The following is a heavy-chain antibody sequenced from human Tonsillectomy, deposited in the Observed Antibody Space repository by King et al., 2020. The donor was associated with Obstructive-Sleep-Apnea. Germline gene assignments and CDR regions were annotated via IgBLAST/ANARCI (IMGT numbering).Heavy chain of an antibody. CDR3: ASSRLVSAARARLVDYYGLDV. CDR2: IKEDGSEK. CDR1: EFTFSNYW. V-gene: IGHV3-7*03. Sequence: VQLVESGGGLVQPGGSLRISCAASEFTFSNYWMSWVRQAPGKGLEWVANIKEDGSEKYYVDSVKGRFTISRDNAKNSLYLQMNGLRAEDTAVYYCASSRLVSAARARLVDYYGLDVWGQGTTVTVSS. J-gene: IGHJ6*02. D-gene: IGHD2-15*01.